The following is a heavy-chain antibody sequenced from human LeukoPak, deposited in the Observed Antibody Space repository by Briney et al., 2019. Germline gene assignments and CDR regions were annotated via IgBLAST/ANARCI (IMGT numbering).Heavy chain of an antibody. J-gene: IGHJ4*02. V-gene: IGHV3-23*01. Sequence: GGSLRLSCAASGFTFNSYAMTWVRQAPGKGLEWVAAIGGTGYDIFYEESVKGRFTISRDNSKNTLFLQMNSLRAEDTAVYYCAKLAGLTYEEYYFDYWGQGTLVTVSS. CDR3: AKLAGLTYEEYYFDY. CDR2: IGGTGYDI. D-gene: IGHD2-21*01. CDR1: GFTFNSYA.